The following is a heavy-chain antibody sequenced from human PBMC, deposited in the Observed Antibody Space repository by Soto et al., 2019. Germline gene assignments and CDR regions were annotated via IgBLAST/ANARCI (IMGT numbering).Heavy chain of an antibody. CDR3: ARDFVWLEPPRVNYYYYYGMDV. V-gene: IGHV3-33*01. CDR1: GFTFSSYG. Sequence: PGGTLRLSCAASGFTFSSYGMHWVRQAPGKGLEWVAVIWYDGSNKYYADSVKGRFTISRDNSKNTLYLQMNSLRAEDTAVYYCARDFVWLEPPRVNYYYYYGMDVWGQGTTVTVSS. D-gene: IGHD1-1*01. CDR2: IWYDGSNK. J-gene: IGHJ6*02.